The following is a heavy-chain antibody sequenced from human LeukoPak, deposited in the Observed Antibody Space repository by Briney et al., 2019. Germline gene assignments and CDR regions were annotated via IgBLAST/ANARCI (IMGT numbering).Heavy chain of an antibody. CDR1: GFTFSNYA. Sequence: GGSLRLSCSASGFTFSNYAMSWVRQAPGKGLEWVSVISGSGGSTFYSDSVKGRFTISRDNSKSTLYLQMNSLRAEDTAMYYCARGLGYCTSTTCLLPFDYWGQGTLVTVSS. CDR3: ARGLGYCTSTTCLLPFDY. J-gene: IGHJ4*02. V-gene: IGHV3-23*01. CDR2: ISGSGGST. D-gene: IGHD2-2*01.